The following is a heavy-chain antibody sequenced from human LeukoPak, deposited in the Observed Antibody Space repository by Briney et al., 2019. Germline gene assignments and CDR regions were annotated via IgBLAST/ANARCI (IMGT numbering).Heavy chain of an antibody. V-gene: IGHV1-2*02. J-gene: IGHJ4*02. CDR1: XYTFXXYY. CDR2: INPNSGGT. Sequence: XCXXXXYTFXXYYMHWVRQAPGQGLEWMGWINPNSGGTNYAQKFQGRVTMTRDTSISTAYMELSRLRSDDTAVYYCARGRTGRLTWWGQGTLVTVSS. CDR3: ARGRTGRLTW. D-gene: IGHD7-27*01.